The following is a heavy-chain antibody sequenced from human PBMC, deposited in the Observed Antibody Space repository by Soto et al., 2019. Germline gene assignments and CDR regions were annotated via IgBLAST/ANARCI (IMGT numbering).Heavy chain of an antibody. D-gene: IGHD3-3*01. CDR2: IYYSGST. Sequence: PSETLSLTCTVSGGSISSGGYYWSWIRQHPGKGLEWIGYIYYSGSTNYNPSLKSRVTISVDTSKNQFSLKLSSVTAADTAVYYCARGEDFWSGTPSVWFDPWGQGTLVTVSS. CDR3: ARGEDFWSGTPSVWFDP. V-gene: IGHV4-61*08. CDR1: GGSISSGGYY. J-gene: IGHJ5*02.